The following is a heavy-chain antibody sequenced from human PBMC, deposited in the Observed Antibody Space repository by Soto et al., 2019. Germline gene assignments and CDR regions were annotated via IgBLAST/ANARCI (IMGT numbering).Heavy chain of an antibody. J-gene: IGHJ6*02. Sequence: QVQLVESGGGVVQPGRSLRLSCAASGFTFSSYGMHWVRQAPGKGLEWVAVISYDGSNKYYADSVKGRFTISRDNSKNTLYLQMNSLRAADTAVYYCAKVSSSGWYGGSYYGMDVWGQGTTVTVSS. D-gene: IGHD6-19*01. CDR3: AKVSSSGWYGGSYYGMDV. CDR1: GFTFSSYG. V-gene: IGHV3-30*18. CDR2: ISYDGSNK.